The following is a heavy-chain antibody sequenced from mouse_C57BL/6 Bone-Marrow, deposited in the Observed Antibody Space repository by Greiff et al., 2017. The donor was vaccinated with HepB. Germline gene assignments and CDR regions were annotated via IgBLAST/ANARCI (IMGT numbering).Heavy chain of an antibody. Sequence: QVQLQQPGAELVQPGASVKLSCKASGYTFTSYWMHWVKQRPGRGLEWIGRIDPNSGGTKYNEKFKSKATLTVDKPSSTAYMQLSSLTSEDSAVYYCARLGRAMVVGYYGFAYWGQGTLVTVSA. CDR3: ARLGRAMVVGYYGFAY. V-gene: IGHV1-72*01. J-gene: IGHJ3*01. CDR1: GYTFTSYW. D-gene: IGHD1-1*02. CDR2: IDPNSGGT.